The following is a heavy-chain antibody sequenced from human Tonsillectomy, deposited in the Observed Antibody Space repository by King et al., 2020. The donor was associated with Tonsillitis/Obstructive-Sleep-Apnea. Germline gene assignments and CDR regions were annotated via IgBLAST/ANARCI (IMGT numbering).Heavy chain of an antibody. V-gene: IGHV3-30*04. CDR2: ISYDGSNK. CDR1: GFTFSSYA. J-gene: IGHJ4*02. Sequence: VQLVESGGGVVQPGRSLRLSCAASGFTFSSYAMHWVRQAPGKGLEWVAVISYDGSNKYYADSVKGRFTISRDNSKNTLYLKMNSLRAEDTAVYYCARDPKYCSGGSCYYYFDYWGQGTLVTVSS. CDR3: ARDPKYCSGGSCYYYFDY. D-gene: IGHD2-15*01.